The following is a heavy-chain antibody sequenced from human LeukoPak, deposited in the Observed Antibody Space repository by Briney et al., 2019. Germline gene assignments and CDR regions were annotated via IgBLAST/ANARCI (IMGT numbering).Heavy chain of an antibody. J-gene: IGHJ5*02. V-gene: IGHV3-72*01. CDR1: GFTFSDHY. D-gene: IGHD2-2*01. CDR3: ARDRVGVQVPAANTNWFDP. CDR2: IKNKANSYTT. Sequence: PGGSLRLSCAASGFTFSDHYMDWVRQAPGKGLEWVGRIKNKANSYTTLYAASVKGRFTISRDDSKNSLYLQMSSLRAEDTAVYYCARDRVGVQVPAANTNWFDPWGQGTLVTVSS.